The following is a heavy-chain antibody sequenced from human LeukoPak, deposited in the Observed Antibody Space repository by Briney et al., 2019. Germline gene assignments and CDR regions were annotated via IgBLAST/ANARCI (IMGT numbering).Heavy chain of an antibody. D-gene: IGHD3-9*01. V-gene: IGHV1-18*04. CDR3: ARTPGVSGYFDSSQKFDF. Sequence: ASVTVSCKASGYTFTSYGISWVRQAPGQGLDWMGWISAYNGNTNYAQKLQGRVTMTTDTSTSTAYMELRSLRSDDTAVYYCARTPGVSGYFDSSQKFDFWGQGTLVTVSS. J-gene: IGHJ4*02. CDR2: ISAYNGNT. CDR1: GYTFTSYG.